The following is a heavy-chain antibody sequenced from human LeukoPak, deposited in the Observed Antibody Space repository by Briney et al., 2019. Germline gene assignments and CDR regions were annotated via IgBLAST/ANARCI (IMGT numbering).Heavy chain of an antibody. CDR1: GGSISSGGYY. V-gene: IGHV4-31*03. CDR2: IYYSGST. D-gene: IGHD3-22*01. CDR3: ARGFPRLNDSSGYYLDY. Sequence: SETLSLTCTVSGGSISSGGYYWSWIRQHPGKGLEWIGYIYYSGSTYYNPSLKSRVTISVDTSKNQFSLKLSCVTAADTAVYYCARGFPRLNDSSGYYLDYWGQGTLVTVSS. J-gene: IGHJ4*02.